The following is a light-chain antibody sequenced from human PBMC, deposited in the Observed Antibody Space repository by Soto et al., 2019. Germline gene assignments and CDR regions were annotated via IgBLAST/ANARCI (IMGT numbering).Light chain of an antibody. Sequence: DIVMTQSPATLSVSPGERATLSCRASQSVSSNLAWYQQKPGQAPRLLIYGASTRATDIPARFSGSGSVKEFTLTISSLQSEDFAVYYCQQYNSWPITFGQGTRLEIK. CDR3: QQYNSWPIT. CDR2: GAS. V-gene: IGKV3-15*01. J-gene: IGKJ5*01. CDR1: QSVSSN.